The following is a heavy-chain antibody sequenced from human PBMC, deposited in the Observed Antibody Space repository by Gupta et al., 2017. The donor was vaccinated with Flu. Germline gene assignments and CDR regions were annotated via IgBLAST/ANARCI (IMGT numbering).Heavy chain of an antibody. V-gene: IGHV3-21*01. CDR1: FSSYS. CDR3: ARAVYGYSSGAY. Sequence: FSSYSMNWVRQAPGKGLEWVSSISSSSSYIYYADSVKGRFTISRDNAKNSLYLQMNSLRAEDTAVYYCARAVYGYSSGAYWGQGTLVTVSS. CDR2: ISSSSSYI. D-gene: IGHD6-19*01. J-gene: IGHJ1*01.